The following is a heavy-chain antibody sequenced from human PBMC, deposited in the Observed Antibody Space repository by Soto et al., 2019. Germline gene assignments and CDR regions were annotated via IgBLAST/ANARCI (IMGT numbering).Heavy chain of an antibody. CDR1: GFTFSSYA. V-gene: IGHV3-30*18. J-gene: IGHJ4*02. CDR3: AKWMKTTYYFDY. Sequence: QVQLVESGGGVVQPGRSLRLSCAASGFTFSSYAMHWVRQAPGKGLEWVAVISYDGSNKYYADSVKGRFTISRDNSKNTLYLQMNSLRAEDTAVYYCAKWMKTTYYFDYWGQGTLVTVSS. CDR2: ISYDGSNK. D-gene: IGHD1-1*01.